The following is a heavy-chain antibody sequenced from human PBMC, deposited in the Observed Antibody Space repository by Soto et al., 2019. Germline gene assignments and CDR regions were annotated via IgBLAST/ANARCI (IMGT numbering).Heavy chain of an antibody. CDR1: GFTFSDYY. CDR3: ARDRGSGYYYGGYYYYGMDV. CDR2: ISSSSSYT. Sequence: GGSLRLSCAASGFTFSDYYISWIRQAPGKGLEWVSYISSSSSYTNYADSVKGRFTISRDNAKNSLYLQMNSLSAEDTAVYYCARDRGSGYYYGGYYYYGMDVWGQGTTVTVSS. V-gene: IGHV3-11*06. J-gene: IGHJ6*02. D-gene: IGHD3-22*01.